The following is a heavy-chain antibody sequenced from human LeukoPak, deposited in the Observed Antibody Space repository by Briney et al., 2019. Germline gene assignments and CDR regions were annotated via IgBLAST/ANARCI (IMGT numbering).Heavy chain of an antibody. CDR1: GYTFTSYG. V-gene: IGHV1-18*01. CDR2: ISAYNGNT. D-gene: IGHD2-2*01. CDR3: ARAFYCSSTSCYFNYYYYYMDV. J-gene: IGHJ6*03. Sequence: GASVKVSCKASGYTFTSYGISWVRQAPGQGLEWMGWISAYNGNTNYAQKLQGRVTMTTDASTSTAYMELRSLRSDDTAVYYCARAFYCSSTSCYFNYYYYYMDVWGKGTTVTVSS.